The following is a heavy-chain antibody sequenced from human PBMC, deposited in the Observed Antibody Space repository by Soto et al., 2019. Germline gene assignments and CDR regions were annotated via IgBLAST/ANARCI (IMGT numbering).Heavy chain of an antibody. J-gene: IGHJ6*03. CDR3: ARVTWPEIYYYYYMDV. D-gene: IGHD3-16*01. Sequence: SETLSLTCTVSGGSISSYYWSWIRQPPGKGLEWIGYIYYSGSTNYNPSLKSRVTISVDTSKNQFSLKLSSVTAADTAVYYCARVTWPEIYYYYYMDVWGKGTTVTVSS. V-gene: IGHV4-59*01. CDR2: IYYSGST. CDR1: GGSISSYY.